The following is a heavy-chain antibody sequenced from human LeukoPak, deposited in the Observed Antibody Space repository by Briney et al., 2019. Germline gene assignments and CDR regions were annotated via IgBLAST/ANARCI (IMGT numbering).Heavy chain of an antibody. CDR1: GFTFSSYG. CDR3: AKAKFMVAVAGIDY. CDR2: ISGSGGST. J-gene: IGHJ4*02. Sequence: GGSLRLSCAASGFTFSSYGMSWVRQAPGKGLEWVSAISGSGGSTYYADSVKGRFTISRDNSKNTLYLQMNSLRAEDTAVYYCAKAKFMVAVAGIDYWGQGTLVTVSS. V-gene: IGHV3-23*01. D-gene: IGHD6-19*01.